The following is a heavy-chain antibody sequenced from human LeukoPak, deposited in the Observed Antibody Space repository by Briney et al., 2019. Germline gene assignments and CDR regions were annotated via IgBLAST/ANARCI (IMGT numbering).Heavy chain of an antibody. Sequence: ASVKVSCKASGYTFTSYGINWVRQATGQGLEWMGWMNPNSGNTGYAQKFQGRVTMTRNTSISTAYMELSSLRSEDTAVYYCARDQGALHNWFDPWGQGTLVTVSS. CDR1: GYTFTSYG. CDR2: MNPNSGNT. CDR3: ARDQGALHNWFDP. V-gene: IGHV1-8*02. D-gene: IGHD1-26*01. J-gene: IGHJ5*02.